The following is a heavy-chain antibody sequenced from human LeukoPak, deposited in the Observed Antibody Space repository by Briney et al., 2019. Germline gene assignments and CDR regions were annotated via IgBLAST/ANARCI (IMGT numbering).Heavy chain of an antibody. V-gene: IGHV3-66*02. CDR2: IYSGGST. CDR1: GFTVSSNY. CDR3: ARVRGYFDWLPPVNYMDV. J-gene: IGHJ6*03. D-gene: IGHD3-9*01. Sequence: GGSLRLSCAASGFTVSSNYMSWVRQAPGKGLEWVSVIYSGGSTYYADSVKGRFTISRDNSKNTLYLQMNSLRAEDTAVYYCARVRGYFDWLPPVNYMDVWGKGTTVTVSS.